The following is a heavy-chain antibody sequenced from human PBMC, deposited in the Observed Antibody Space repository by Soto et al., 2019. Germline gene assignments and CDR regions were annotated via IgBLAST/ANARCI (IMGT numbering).Heavy chain of an antibody. CDR2: INPSGGST. V-gene: IGHV1-46*01. CDR3: ARAITMTAMEDYYYGTDV. J-gene: IGHJ6*02. D-gene: IGHD2-21*02. CDR1: GYTFTSYY. Sequence: ASVKVSCKASGYTFTSYYMHWVRQAPGQGLEWMGIINPSGGSTSYAQKFQGRVTMTRDTSTSTVYMELSSLRSEDTAVYYCARAITMTAMEDYYYGTDVWGQGTMVTVSS.